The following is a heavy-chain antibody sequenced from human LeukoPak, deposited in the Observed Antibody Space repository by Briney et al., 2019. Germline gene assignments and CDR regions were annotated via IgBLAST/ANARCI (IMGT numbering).Heavy chain of an antibody. D-gene: IGHD7-27*01. CDR3: ARDNNWGFDY. Sequence: GGSLRLSCAASGFTFSSYSMNWVRQAPGKGLEWVSSISSSGNYISYADSAKGRFTISRDNAKDSLYLQMNSLRAEDTAVYYCARDNNWGFDYWGQGALVTVSS. J-gene: IGHJ4*02. CDR1: GFTFSSYS. CDR2: ISSSGNYI. V-gene: IGHV3-21*01.